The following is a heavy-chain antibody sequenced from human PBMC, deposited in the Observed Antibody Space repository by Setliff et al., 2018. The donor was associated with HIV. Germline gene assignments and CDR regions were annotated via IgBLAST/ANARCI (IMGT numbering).Heavy chain of an antibody. V-gene: IGHV3-48*01. Sequence: GGSLRLSCAASGFTFSSYSMNWVRQAPGKGLEWVSYISSSSSTIYYADSVKGRFTISRDNAKNSLYLQMNSLRAEDTAVYYCARSRSTRDAFDTWGRGTMVTVSS. CDR2: ISSSSSTI. D-gene: IGHD2-2*01. J-gene: IGHJ3*02. CDR3: ARSRSTRDAFDT. CDR1: GFTFSSYS.